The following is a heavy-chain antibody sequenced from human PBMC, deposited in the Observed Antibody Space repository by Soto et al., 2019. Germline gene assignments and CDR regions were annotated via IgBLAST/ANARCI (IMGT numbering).Heavy chain of an antibody. D-gene: IGHD3-22*01. CDR3: ARPANAHSASSGYHHDAFDI. CDR1: GGSFSDYY. V-gene: IGHV4-34*01. CDR2: INYNGGA. Sequence: SEPLSLTCGVYGGSFSDYYWSWIRLIPGKGLEWIGEINYNGGANYNPSLKSRVTMSVDTSKNQFSVKMRFVTAADTALYYCARPANAHSASSGYHHDAFDIWGQGRKVTVSS. J-gene: IGHJ3*02.